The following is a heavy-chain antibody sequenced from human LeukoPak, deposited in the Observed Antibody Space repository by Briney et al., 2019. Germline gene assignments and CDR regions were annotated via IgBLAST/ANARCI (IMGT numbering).Heavy chain of an antibody. V-gene: IGHV3-48*04. CDR2: ISSSSSSI. J-gene: IGHJ4*02. CDR3: ARENGYRLDY. D-gene: IGHD5-18*01. CDR1: GFMFSAYA. Sequence: GSLRLSCAASGFMFSAYAMNWVRQAPGKGLGWISYISSSSSSIYYADSVKGRFTISRDNARTSLYLQMDSLRVDDTAVYFCARENGYRLDYWGQGSLVSVSS.